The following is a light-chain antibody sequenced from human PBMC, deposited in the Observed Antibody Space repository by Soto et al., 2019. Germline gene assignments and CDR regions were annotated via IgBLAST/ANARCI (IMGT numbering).Light chain of an antibody. Sequence: VLTQSPLSLYVTLGLPDSNSCRSSPSLVYTDGYTYLSWFHQRPGQSPRRLIYKISNRDSGVHEGFSCSGSSTDFTLKVSRVEAEDVGVYYCMQGTNWQHTFGQGNQLEIK. J-gene: IGKJ2*01. CDR3: MQGTNWQHT. V-gene: IGKV2-30*01. CDR1: PSLVYTDGYTY. CDR2: KIS.